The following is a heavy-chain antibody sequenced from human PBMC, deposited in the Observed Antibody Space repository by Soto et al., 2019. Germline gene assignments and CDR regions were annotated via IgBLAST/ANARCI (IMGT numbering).Heavy chain of an antibody. CDR2: IYSGGST. D-gene: IGHD6-19*01. J-gene: IGHJ5*01. CDR1: VFTVSSNY. V-gene: IGHV3-53*01. Sequence: GGSLRLSCASSVFTVSSNYMSCVRQSPGKGLEWVSVIYSGGSTYYADSVKGRFTISRDNSKNTLYLQMNSLRAEDTAVYYCARDLSGSSGWYDCWGQGTLVTVS. CDR3: ARDLSGSSGWYDC.